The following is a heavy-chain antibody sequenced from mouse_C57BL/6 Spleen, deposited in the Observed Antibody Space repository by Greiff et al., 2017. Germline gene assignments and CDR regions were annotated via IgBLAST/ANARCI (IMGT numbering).Heavy chain of an antibody. CDR3: AREGGYYDWYFDV. J-gene: IGHJ1*03. D-gene: IGHD2-3*01. CDR1: GYTFTSYW. CDR2: IDPSDSET. V-gene: IGHV1-52*01. Sequence: VQLQQPGAELVRPGSSVKLSCKASGYTFTSYWMHWVKQRPIQGLEWIGNIDPSDSETHYNQKFKDKATLTVDKSSSTAYMQLSSLTSEDSAVYYCAREGGYYDWYFDVWGTGTTVTVSS.